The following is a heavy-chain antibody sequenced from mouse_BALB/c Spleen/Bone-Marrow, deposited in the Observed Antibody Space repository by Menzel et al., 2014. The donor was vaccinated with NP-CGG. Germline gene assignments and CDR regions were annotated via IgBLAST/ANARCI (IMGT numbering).Heavy chain of an antibody. CDR2: IRNKANGYTT. V-gene: IGHV7-3*02. D-gene: IGHD2-1*01. CDR1: GFTFTDYY. Sequence: DVKLVESGGGLVQPGGSLRLSCATSGFTFTDYYMSWVRQPPGKALEWLGFIRNKANGYTTEYSASVKGRFTISRDNSQSILYLQMNTLRAEDSATYYCARDYGNYVRFAYWGQGTLVIVSA. J-gene: IGHJ3*01. CDR3: ARDYGNYVRFAY.